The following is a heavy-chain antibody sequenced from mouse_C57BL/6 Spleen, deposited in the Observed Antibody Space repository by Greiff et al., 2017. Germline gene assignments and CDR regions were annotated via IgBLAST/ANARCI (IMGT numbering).Heavy chain of an antibody. D-gene: IGHD2-3*01. V-gene: IGHV1-80*01. CDR2: IYPGDGDT. J-gene: IGHJ4*01. Sequence: QVQLQQSGAELVKPGASVKISCKASGYAFSSYWMNWVKQRPGKGLEWIGQIYPGDGDTNYNGKFKGKATLTADKSSSTAYMQLSSLTSEDSAVYFCARGNPDGYPYAMDYWGQGTSVTVSS. CDR1: GYAFSSYW. CDR3: ARGNPDGYPYAMDY.